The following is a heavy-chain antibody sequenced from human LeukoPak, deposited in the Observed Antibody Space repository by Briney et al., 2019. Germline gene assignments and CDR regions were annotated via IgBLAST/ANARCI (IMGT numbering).Heavy chain of an antibody. CDR1: GFTFSSYE. CDR3: ARDLDGDYGWHFDL. J-gene: IGHJ2*01. D-gene: IGHD4-17*01. Sequence: GGSLRLSCAASGFTFSSYEMNWVRQAPGKGLEWVSYISSSGSTIYYADSVRGRFTISRDNAKNSLSLQMNSLRVEDTAVYYCARDLDGDYGWHFDLWGRGTLVTVSS. V-gene: IGHV3-48*03. CDR2: ISSSGSTI.